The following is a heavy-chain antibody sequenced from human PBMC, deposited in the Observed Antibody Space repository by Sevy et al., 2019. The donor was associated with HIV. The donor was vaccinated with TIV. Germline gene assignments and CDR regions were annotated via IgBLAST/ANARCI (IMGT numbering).Heavy chain of an antibody. CDR1: GLTFSDYC. D-gene: IGHD5-18*01. Sequence: GGSRRLSCAASGLTFSDYCMSWIRQAPGKGLEWLSYISSSGTTLYSADSVKGRFAISRDNAKNSLYLQMNSLRAEDTAVYFCVGRRYSYTYSWSYHFDYWGQGALVTVSS. CDR3: VGRRYSYTYSWSYHFDY. V-gene: IGHV3-11*01. J-gene: IGHJ4*02. CDR2: ISSSGTTL.